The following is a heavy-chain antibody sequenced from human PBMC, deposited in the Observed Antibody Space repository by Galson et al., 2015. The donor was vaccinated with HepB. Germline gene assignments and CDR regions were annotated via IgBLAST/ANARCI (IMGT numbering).Heavy chain of an antibody. J-gene: IGHJ4*02. CDR3: ARAHSGYDYGSSVWDH. V-gene: IGHV3-48*01. Sequence: SLRLSCAASGFTFSTYSMNWVRQAPGKGLEWVSYISGRSTTIYYADPVKGRFTVSRDNAKNSLYLQMSSLRAEDTAVYYCARAHSGYDYGSSVWDHWGQGTLVTVSS. CDR1: GFTFSTYS. CDR2: ISGRSTTI. D-gene: IGHD5-12*01.